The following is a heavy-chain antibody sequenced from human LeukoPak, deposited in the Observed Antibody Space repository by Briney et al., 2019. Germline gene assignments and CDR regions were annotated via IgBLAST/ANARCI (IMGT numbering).Heavy chain of an antibody. J-gene: IGHJ4*02. D-gene: IGHD3-16*02. CDR3: ARDGNVWGSYRFLDY. Sequence: PGGSLRLSCAASGFTFSSYTMNWVRQAPGKGLEWVSHISSSSTIYYADSVKGRFTISRDNAKNSLFLQMNSLRAEDTAVYYCARDGNVWGSYRFLDYWGQGTLVTVSS. CDR2: ISSSSTI. V-gene: IGHV3-48*01. CDR1: GFTFSSYT.